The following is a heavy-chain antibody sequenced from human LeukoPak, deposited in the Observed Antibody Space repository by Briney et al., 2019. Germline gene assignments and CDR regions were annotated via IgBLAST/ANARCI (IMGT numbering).Heavy chain of an antibody. D-gene: IGHD3-22*01. CDR2: ISYDGSNK. J-gene: IGHJ4*02. V-gene: IGHV3-30*04. CDR1: GFTFSSYA. Sequence: GGSLRLSCAASGFTFSSYAMHWVGQAPGKGLEWVAVISYDGSNKYYADSVKGRFTISRDNSKNTLYLQMNSLRAEDTAVYYCARDPYYYDSSGYAGSDYWGQGTLVTVSS. CDR3: ARDPYYYDSSGYAGSDY.